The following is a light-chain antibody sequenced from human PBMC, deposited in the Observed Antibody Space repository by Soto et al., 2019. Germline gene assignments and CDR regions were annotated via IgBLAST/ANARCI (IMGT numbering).Light chain of an antibody. CDR1: QSVSSSY. Sequence: EIVLTQSPGTLSLSPGERATLSCRASQSVSSSYLAWYQQKPGQPPRLLIYGASSRATGIPDWFSGSGSGTVFPLTISSLEHEDFAVYYWQYYGSLTVTFGPGTKVDIK. V-gene: IGKV3-20*01. J-gene: IGKJ3*01. CDR3: QYYGSLTVT. CDR2: GAS.